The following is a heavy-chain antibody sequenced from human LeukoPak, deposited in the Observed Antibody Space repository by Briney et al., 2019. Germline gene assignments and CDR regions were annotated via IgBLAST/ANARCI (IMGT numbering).Heavy chain of an antibody. D-gene: IGHD6-19*01. CDR2: ISGDGRRT. CDR3: ARLYSAGWFGLSS. Sequence: GGSLRLSCAASGFTVSSNYMSWVRQAPGKGLEWVSGISGDGRRTWYADSVRGRFTISRDNSKNTLYLQMSGLREEDTALYYCARLYSAGWFGLSSWGQGTLVTVSS. CDR1: GFTVSSNY. V-gene: IGHV3-23*01. J-gene: IGHJ5*02.